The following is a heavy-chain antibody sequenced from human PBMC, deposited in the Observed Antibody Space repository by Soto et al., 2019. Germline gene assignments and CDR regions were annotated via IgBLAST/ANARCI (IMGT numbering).Heavy chain of an antibody. Sequence: PGGSLRLSCAAAGFNVSDNYMGWVRQAPGKGLGWVSSFFTGGSTDYADSVKGRFTISRDDSKNTVYLQTNSLRAEDTAVYFCVRERRGLGIGFDHWGQGTLVTVSS. V-gene: IGHV3-53*01. D-gene: IGHD6-19*01. J-gene: IGHJ4*02. CDR3: VRERRGLGIGFDH. CDR1: GFNVSDNY. CDR2: FFTGGST.